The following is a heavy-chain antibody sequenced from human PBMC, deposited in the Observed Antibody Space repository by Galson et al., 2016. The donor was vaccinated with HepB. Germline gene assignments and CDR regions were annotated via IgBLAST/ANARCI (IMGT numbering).Heavy chain of an antibody. D-gene: IGHD5-12*01. J-gene: IGHJ4*02. V-gene: IGHV3-15*01. Sequence: SLRLSCAASGFTFSNAWMTWVRQAPGKGLEWVGRIKSETDGGTAVYAAPVKGRFTISRDGSKNTLHLQMDSLITEDTAVYYCATLPKGAIDFRGQGTLVTVSS. CDR2: IKSETDGGTA. CDR3: ATLPKGAIDF. CDR1: GFTFSNAW.